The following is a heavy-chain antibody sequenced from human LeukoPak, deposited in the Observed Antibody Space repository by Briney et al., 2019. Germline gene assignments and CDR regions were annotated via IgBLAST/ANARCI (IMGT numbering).Heavy chain of an antibody. CDR3: ARDIIAVAGGEWFDP. J-gene: IGHJ5*02. V-gene: IGHV4-4*07. CDR2: IYTSGST. CDR1: GGSISSYY. Sequence: PSETLSLTCTVSGGSISSYYWSWIRQPAGKGLKWIGRIYTSGSTNYNPSLKSRVTMSVDTSKNQFSLKLSSVTAADTAVYYCARDIIAVAGGEWFDPWGQGTLVTVSS. D-gene: IGHD6-19*01.